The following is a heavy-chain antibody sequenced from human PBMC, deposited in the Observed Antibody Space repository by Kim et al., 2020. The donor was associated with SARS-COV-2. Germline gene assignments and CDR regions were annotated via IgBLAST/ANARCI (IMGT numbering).Heavy chain of an antibody. Sequence: GESLKISCKGSGYSFTSYWIGWVRQMPGKGLEWMGIIYPGDSDTRYSPSFQGQVTISADKSISTAYLQWSSLKASDTAMYYCARPPLHYDSSGQGGDDAFDIWGQGTMVTVSS. CDR2: IYPGDSDT. D-gene: IGHD3-22*01. J-gene: IGHJ3*02. CDR3: ARPPLHYDSSGQGGDDAFDI. CDR1: GYSFTSYW. V-gene: IGHV5-51*01.